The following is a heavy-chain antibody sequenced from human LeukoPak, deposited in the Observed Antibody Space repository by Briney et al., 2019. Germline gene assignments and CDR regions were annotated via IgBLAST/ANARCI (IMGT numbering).Heavy chain of an antibody. CDR3: AREGSSWYGGPMDV. D-gene: IGHD6-13*01. CDR1: GFTFSSYW. CDR2: INSDGSST. Sequence: GGSLRLSCAASGFTFSSYWMHWVRHAPGKGLVWVSRINSDGSSTKYADSVKGRFTISRDNAKNRLYLQMNSLRAEDTAVYYCAREGSSWYGGPMDVWGKGTTVTVSS. V-gene: IGHV3-74*03. J-gene: IGHJ6*03.